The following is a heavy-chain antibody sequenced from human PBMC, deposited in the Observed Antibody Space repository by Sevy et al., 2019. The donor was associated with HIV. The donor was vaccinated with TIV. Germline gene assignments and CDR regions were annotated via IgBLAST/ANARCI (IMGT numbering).Heavy chain of an antibody. CDR1: GFTFSSYA. Sequence: GGSLRLSCAASGFTFSSYAMSWVRQAPGKGLEWVSAISGSGGSTYYADSVKGRFTISRDNSKNTLYLQMNSLRAEDTAVYYCAIDRYYDSSGYYYWGQGTLVTVSS. CDR2: ISGSGGST. J-gene: IGHJ4*02. CDR3: AIDRYYDSSGYYY. V-gene: IGHV3-23*01. D-gene: IGHD3-22*01.